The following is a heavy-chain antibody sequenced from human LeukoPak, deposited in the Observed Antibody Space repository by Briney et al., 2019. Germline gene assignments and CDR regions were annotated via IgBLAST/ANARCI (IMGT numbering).Heavy chain of an antibody. CDR1: GFTFSDHA. Sequence: PGGSLRLSCAASGFTFSDHAMDWVRQAPGKGLEWVGRIRNKANSYTTEYAASVQGRFTVSRDDSMNSLYLQMNSMKTEDTAVYYCTRSVGANDWGQGTLVTVSS. D-gene: IGHD1-26*01. V-gene: IGHV3-72*01. J-gene: IGHJ4*02. CDR2: IRNKANSYTT. CDR3: TRSVGAND.